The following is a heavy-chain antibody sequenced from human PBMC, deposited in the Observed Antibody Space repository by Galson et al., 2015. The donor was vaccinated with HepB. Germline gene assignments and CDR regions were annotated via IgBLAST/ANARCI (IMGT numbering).Heavy chain of an antibody. J-gene: IGHJ5*02. V-gene: IGHV1-18*01. CDR3: ARDYTMTTRSWFDP. CDR1: GYSFTSYG. CDR2: MSVFNGNA. D-gene: IGHD4-17*01. Sequence: SVKVSCKASGYSFTSYGTSWVRQARGQGLEWMGWMSVFNGNADYARSFQDRVTMTTDTSTSTAYMELRSLKSDDTAVYYCARDYTMTTRSWFDPWGQGTLVTVSS.